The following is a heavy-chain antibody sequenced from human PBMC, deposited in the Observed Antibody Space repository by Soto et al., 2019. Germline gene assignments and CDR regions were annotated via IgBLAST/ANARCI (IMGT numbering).Heavy chain of an antibody. Sequence: GGSLRLSCAASGFIFSSYSMNWVRQTPGKGLEWISYISPSSSSIYYADSLKGRFTISRDNAKSSLYLQMNSLRAEDTAIYYCAREVVVSRGASYFGYWGPGTLVTVSS. CDR2: ISPSSSSI. J-gene: IGHJ4*02. CDR3: AREVVVSRGASYFGY. V-gene: IGHV3-48*01. CDR1: GFIFSSYS. D-gene: IGHD2-2*01.